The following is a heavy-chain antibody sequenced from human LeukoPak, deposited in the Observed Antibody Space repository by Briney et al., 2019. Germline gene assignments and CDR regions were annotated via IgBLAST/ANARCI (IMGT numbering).Heavy chain of an antibody. CDR2: IWSDGSNK. CDR1: GFTFSSYG. D-gene: IGHD6-13*01. CDR3: ARGDHSSTWTMSP. Sequence: PGGSLRLSCAASGFTFSSYGMHWVRQAPGKGPEWVAVIWSDGSNKYYADSVKGRFTIPRDNSKDALFLQMNSLRAEDSAVYFCARGDHSSTWTMSPWGQGTLVTVSS. J-gene: IGHJ5*02. V-gene: IGHV3-33*01.